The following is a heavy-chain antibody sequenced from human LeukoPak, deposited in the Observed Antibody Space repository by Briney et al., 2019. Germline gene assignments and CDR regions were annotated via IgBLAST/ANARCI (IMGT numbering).Heavy chain of an antibody. CDR3: AKDDDSSGSQFYTGNFDY. CDR2: ISGSGGST. Sequence: PGGSLRLSRAASGFTFSSYAMSWVRQAPGKGLEWVSAISGSGGSTYYADSVKGRFTISRDNSKNTLYLQMNSLRAEDTAVYYCAKDDDSSGSQFYTGNFDYWGQGTLVTVSS. J-gene: IGHJ4*02. V-gene: IGHV3-23*01. CDR1: GFTFSSYA. D-gene: IGHD5-18*01.